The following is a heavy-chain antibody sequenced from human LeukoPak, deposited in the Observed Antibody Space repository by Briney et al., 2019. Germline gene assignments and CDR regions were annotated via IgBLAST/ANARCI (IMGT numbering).Heavy chain of an antibody. V-gene: IGHV4-59*01. D-gene: IGHD6-13*01. J-gene: IGHJ4*02. CDR3: ARGRSSWYPVDY. CDR1: GGSISSYC. Sequence: PSETLSLTCTGSGGSISSYCWSWLRQPPGKGLEWIGYIYYSGSTNYNPSLKSRVTISVDTSKNQFSLKLSSVTAADTAVYYCARGRSSWYPVDYWGQGTLVTVSS. CDR2: IYYSGST.